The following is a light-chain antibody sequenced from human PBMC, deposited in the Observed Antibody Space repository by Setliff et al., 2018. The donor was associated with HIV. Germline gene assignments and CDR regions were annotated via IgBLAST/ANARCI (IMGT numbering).Light chain of an antibody. CDR2: DVS. CDR3: LSHTSRRTYV. V-gene: IGLV2-14*03. CDR1: SSDVGGYNY. Sequence: QSALAQPASVSGSPGQSITISCTGTSSDVGGYNYVSWYQLHPGKAPKLMIFDVSERPSGVSNRFSGSKSGNTASLTISGLQAEDEANYYCLSHTSRRTYVFGTGTKVTVL. J-gene: IGLJ1*01.